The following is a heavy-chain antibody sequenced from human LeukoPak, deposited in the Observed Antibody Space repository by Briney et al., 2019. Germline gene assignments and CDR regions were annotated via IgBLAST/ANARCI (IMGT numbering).Heavy chain of an antibody. Sequence: SETLSLTCAVSGGSFSGYYWNWIRQPPGKGLEWIGEINHTGGTNYKPSLESRVTISVDTSKNQFSLMLSSVTDADTAVYYCARYLLGRHSMVVWCRGTTVTVSS. D-gene: IGHD1-26*01. V-gene: IGHV4-34*01. CDR2: INHTGGT. CDR3: ARYLLGRHSMVV. CDR1: GGSFSGYY. J-gene: IGHJ6*03.